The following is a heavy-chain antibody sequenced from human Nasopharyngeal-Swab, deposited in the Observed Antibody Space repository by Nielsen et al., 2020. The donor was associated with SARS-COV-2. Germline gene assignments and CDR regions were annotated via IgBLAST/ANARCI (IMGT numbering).Heavy chain of an antibody. CDR3: ARSRAALLWFGESRHLFDY. Sequence: GSLRLSCAVYGGSFSGYYWSWILQPPGKGLEWIGEINHSGSTNYNPSLKSRVTISVDTSKNQFSLKLSSVTAADTAVYYCARSRAALLWFGESRHLFDYWGQGTLVTVSS. CDR2: INHSGST. V-gene: IGHV4-34*01. J-gene: IGHJ4*02. CDR1: GGSFSGYY. D-gene: IGHD3-10*01.